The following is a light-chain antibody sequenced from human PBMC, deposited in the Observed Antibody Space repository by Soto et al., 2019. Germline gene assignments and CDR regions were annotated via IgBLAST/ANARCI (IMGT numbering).Light chain of an antibody. CDR2: GAA. V-gene: IGKV3-20*01. J-gene: IGKJ1*01. Sequence: ENVLTQSPGTLSLSPGERATLSCRASQSVSSNYLAWYQQKPGQASRLLIYGAASRATGIPDRFSGSGSGTDFTLTISRLEPEDFAVYFCQQYGDSTWTFGQGTKVE. CDR1: QSVSSNY. CDR3: QQYGDSTWT.